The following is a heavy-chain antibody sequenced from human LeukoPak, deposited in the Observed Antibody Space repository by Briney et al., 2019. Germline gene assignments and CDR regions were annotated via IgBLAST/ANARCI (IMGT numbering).Heavy chain of an antibody. CDR2: IYYSGTT. Sequence: SETLSLTCIVSGDSISSKSYYWGWTRQPPGKGLEWIGTIYYSGTTYYNPSLNSRVTISVDTSKNQFSLKLSSVTAADTAVYYCARFRLAAAGNNWFDPWGQGTLVTVSS. V-gene: IGHV4-39*07. D-gene: IGHD6-13*01. J-gene: IGHJ5*02. CDR1: GDSISSKSYY. CDR3: ARFRLAAAGNNWFDP.